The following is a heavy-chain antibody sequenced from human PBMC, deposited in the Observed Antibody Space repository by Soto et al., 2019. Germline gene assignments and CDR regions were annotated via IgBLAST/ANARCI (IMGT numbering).Heavy chain of an antibody. D-gene: IGHD2-15*01. CDR1: GGSISSYY. V-gene: IGHV4-59*01. CDR3: ARYHCSSGNCQQLDY. Sequence: QVQLQESGPGLVKPSETLSLTCTVSGGSISSYYWSWIRQPPGKALEWIGCIYYNGNTNYNPSLKSRVTVLVDTSKNQCSLKLRSVTVAATAVYYCARYHCSSGNCQQLDYWGQGTLVTVSS. CDR2: IYYNGNT. J-gene: IGHJ4*02.